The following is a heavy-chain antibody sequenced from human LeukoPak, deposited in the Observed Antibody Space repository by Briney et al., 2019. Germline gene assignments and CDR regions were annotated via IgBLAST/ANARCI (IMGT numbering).Heavy chain of an antibody. CDR2: ISYDGSNK. CDR1: GFTFSSYG. CDR3: ARDGQLVQSAFDI. V-gene: IGHV3-30*03. J-gene: IGHJ3*02. D-gene: IGHD6-6*01. Sequence: PGRSLRLSCAASGFTFSSYGMHWVRQAPGKGLEWVAVISYDGSNKYYADSVKGRFTISRDNSKNTLYLQMNSLSAEDAAVYYCARDGQLVQSAFDIWGQGTMVTVSS.